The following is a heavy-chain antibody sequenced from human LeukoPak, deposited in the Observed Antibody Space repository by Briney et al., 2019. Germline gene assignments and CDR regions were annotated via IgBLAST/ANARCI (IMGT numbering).Heavy chain of an antibody. J-gene: IGHJ3*02. CDR2: LSYDGSNE. CDR3: ARRAYNWGAFDI. V-gene: IGHV3-30*03. CDR1: GFPFSSYG. Sequence: QPGGSLRLSCAASGFPFSSYGMHWVRQAPGKGLEWVAVLSYDGSNEYYADSVKGRFTISRDNSKNTLYLQMNSLRVEDTAVYYCARRAYNWGAFDIWGQGTMVTVSS. D-gene: IGHD5-24*01.